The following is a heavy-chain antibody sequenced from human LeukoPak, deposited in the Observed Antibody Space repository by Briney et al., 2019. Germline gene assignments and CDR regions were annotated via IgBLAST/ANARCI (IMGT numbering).Heavy chain of an antibody. CDR1: GGSISPYY. CDR2: IYYSGNT. V-gene: IGHV4-59*01. D-gene: IGHD3-10*02. J-gene: IGHJ4*02. Sequence: KSSETLSLTCTGSGGSISPYYWSCIRQPPGKGLEWLGYIYYSGNTEYKPSLKSRLSMSVDTSKNQFSLRLSSVTAAHTAVYYCARSTGSTMFIDYWGQGTLVTVSS. CDR3: ARSTGSTMFIDY.